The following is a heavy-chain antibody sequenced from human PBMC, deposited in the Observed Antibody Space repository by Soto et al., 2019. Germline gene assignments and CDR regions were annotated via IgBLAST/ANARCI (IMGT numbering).Heavy chain of an antibody. D-gene: IGHD3-3*01. J-gene: IGHJ6*02. Sequence: SETLSLTCAVYGGSFSGYYWSWIRQPPGKGLEWIGEINHSGSTNYNPSLKSRVTISVDTSKNQFSLKLSSVTAADTAVYYCARGPTYYDLWSGYWDYYYYGMDVWGQGTTVTVSS. CDR1: GGSFSGYY. CDR3: ARGPTYYDLWSGYWDYYYYGMDV. V-gene: IGHV4-34*01. CDR2: INHSGST.